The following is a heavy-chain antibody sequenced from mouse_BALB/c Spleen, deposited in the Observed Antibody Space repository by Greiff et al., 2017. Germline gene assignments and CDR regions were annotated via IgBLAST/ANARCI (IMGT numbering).Heavy chain of an antibody. CDR3: ARSRGSSFYAMDY. CDR2: ISTYYGDA. V-gene: IGHV1S137*01. J-gene: IGHJ4*01. Sequence: QVQLKESGAELVRPGVSVKISCKGSGYTFTDYAMHWVKQSHAKSLEWIGVISTYYGDASYNQKFKGKATMTVDKSSSTAYMELARLTSEDSAIYYCARSRGSSFYAMDYWGQGTSVTVSS. CDR1: GYTFTDYA. D-gene: IGHD1-1*01.